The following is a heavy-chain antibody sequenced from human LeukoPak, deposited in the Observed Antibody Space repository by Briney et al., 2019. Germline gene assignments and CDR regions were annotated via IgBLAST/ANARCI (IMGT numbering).Heavy chain of an antibody. J-gene: IGHJ4*02. V-gene: IGHV3-21*01. CDR2: IGSSSSYI. CDR1: GFTFSSYS. CDR3: ASRYCSGGSCYSGFDY. Sequence: PGGSLRLSCAASGFTFSSYSMNWVRQAPGKGLEWVSSIGSSSSYIYYADSVKGRFTISRDNAKNSLYLQMNSLRAEDTAVYYCASRYCSGGSCYSGFDYWGQGTLVTVSS. D-gene: IGHD2-15*01.